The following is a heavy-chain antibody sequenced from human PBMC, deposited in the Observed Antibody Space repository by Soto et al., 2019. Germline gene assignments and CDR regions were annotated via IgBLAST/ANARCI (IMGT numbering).Heavy chain of an antibody. D-gene: IGHD3-22*01. CDR3: TTVASAYYYDTRGYYYDTRNYYFDL. CDR2: LKSKTDGGTT. Sequence: PGGSLRLSCATSGFTFSNTWMSWVRQAPGKGLEWVGRLKSKTDGGTTDYAAPVKGRFTLSRDDSKNTLYLQMNSLKTEDTAVYFCTTVASAYYYDTRGYYYDTRNYYFDLWGRGTLVTVSS. J-gene: IGHJ2*01. CDR1: GFTFSNTW. V-gene: IGHV3-15*01.